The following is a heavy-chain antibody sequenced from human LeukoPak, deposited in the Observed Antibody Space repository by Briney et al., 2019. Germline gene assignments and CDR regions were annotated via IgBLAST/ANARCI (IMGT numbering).Heavy chain of an antibody. D-gene: IGHD4-23*01. CDR2: INPSGGST. CDR3: ARDPDYGGNSVARGAFDI. Sequence: ASVKVSCKASGYTFTSYYMHWVRQAPGQGLEWMGIINPSGGSTSYAQKFQGRVTMTRDTSTSTVYMELSSLRSEDTAVYHCARDPDYGGNSVARGAFDIWGQGTMVTVSS. J-gene: IGHJ3*02. CDR1: GYTFTSYY. V-gene: IGHV1-46*01.